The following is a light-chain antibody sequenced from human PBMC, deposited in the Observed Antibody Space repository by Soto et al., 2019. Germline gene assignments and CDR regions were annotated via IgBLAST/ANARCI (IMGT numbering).Light chain of an antibody. CDR2: AVS. V-gene: IGLV2-18*02. CDR1: SSDVGSYNR. Sequence: QSVLTQPPSVSGSPGQSVTISCTGTSSDVGSYNRVSWYQQPPGTAPKLMIYAVSNRPSGVPDRFSGSKSGNTASLTISGLQAEDEADYYCSSYTSSSLYVFGTGTKVTVL. J-gene: IGLJ1*01. CDR3: SSYTSSSLYV.